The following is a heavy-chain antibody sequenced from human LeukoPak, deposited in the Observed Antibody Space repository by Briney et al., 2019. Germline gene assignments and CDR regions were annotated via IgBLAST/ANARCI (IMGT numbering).Heavy chain of an antibody. Sequence: PGGSLRLSCTASGFTFGDNAMSGVPQAPGKGLEWVGYIRSRAYGGAAEYAASVKGRFTITRDDSKSIAYLQMSSLNIEDTAVYYCAASSGFDYWGQGTLVTVSS. CDR1: GFTFGDNA. CDR3: AASSGFDY. V-gene: IGHV3-49*04. J-gene: IGHJ4*02. CDR2: IRSRAYGGAA. D-gene: IGHD6-25*01.